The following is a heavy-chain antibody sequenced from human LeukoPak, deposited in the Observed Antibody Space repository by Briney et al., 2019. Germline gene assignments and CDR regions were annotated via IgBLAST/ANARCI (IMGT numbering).Heavy chain of an antibody. V-gene: IGHV1-2*06. CDR3: ARVGGSSWYENWFDP. CDR2: INTNSGVT. CDR1: GYTFTGYY. D-gene: IGHD6-13*01. J-gene: IGHJ5*02. Sequence: GASVKVSSKASGYTFTGYYMHWVRQAPGQGLEWMGRINTNSGVTKHAQNLQGRVTMTRDTSISTAYMELSRLRSDDTAVYYCARVGGSSWYENWFDPWGQGTLVTVSS.